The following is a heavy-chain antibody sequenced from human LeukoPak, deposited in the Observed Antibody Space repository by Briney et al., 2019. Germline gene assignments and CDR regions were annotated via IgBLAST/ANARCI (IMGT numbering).Heavy chain of an antibody. D-gene: IGHD3-3*01. CDR1: GFSFSSFA. CDR3: AVGFYFGDY. Sequence: PGGSLRLSCAASGFSFSSFAMSWVRQAPGKGPEWVSGISRSGDYIYYADSVKGRFTISRDNSKSTLYLQMNSLRAEDTAVYYCAVGFYFGDYWGQGTLVTVSS. V-gene: IGHV3-23*01. J-gene: IGHJ4*02. CDR2: ISRSGDYI.